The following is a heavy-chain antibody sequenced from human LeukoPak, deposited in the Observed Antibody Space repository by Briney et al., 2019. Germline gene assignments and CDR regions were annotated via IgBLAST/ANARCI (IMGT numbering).Heavy chain of an antibody. Sequence: GGSLRPSCAASGFTFSSYGMHWVRQAPGKGLEWVAVIWYDGSNKYYADCVKGRFSISRDNSKNTLYLQMYSLRTEDTALYYCARDPNGILDYWGQGTLVTVSS. CDR2: IWYDGSNK. D-gene: IGHD2-8*01. J-gene: IGHJ4*02. CDR1: GFTFSSYG. CDR3: ARDPNGILDY. V-gene: IGHV3-33*01.